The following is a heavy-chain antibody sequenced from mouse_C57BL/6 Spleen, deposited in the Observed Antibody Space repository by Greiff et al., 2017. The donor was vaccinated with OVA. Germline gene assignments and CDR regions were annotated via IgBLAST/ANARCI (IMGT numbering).Heavy chain of an antibody. V-gene: IGHV1-81*01. CDR2: IYPRSGNT. J-gene: IGHJ4*01. D-gene: IGHD2-4*01. CDR1: GYTFTSYG. CDR3: AREEAYDYSYAMDC. Sequence: QVQLQQSGAELARPGASVKLSCKASGYTFTSYGISWVKQRTGQGLEWIGEIYPRSGNTYYNEKFKGKATLTADKSSSTAYMALRSLTSEDSAVYFCAREEAYDYSYAMDCWGQGTSVTVSS.